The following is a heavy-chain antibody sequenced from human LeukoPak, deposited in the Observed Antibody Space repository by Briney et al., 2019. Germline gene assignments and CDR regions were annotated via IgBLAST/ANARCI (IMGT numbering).Heavy chain of an antibody. Sequence: SATLSLSCTVSGGSVSNFYWSWIRQPPGRRLEWIGYIYTSGSTNYNPSLKSRVTMSVDTSKNQFSLKLSSVTATDTAIYYCARAFGDYYYYYMDVWGKGTTVTVSS. D-gene: IGHD3-10*01. CDR2: IYTSGST. CDR3: ARAFGDYYYYYMDV. V-gene: IGHV4-4*09. J-gene: IGHJ6*03. CDR1: GGSVSNFY.